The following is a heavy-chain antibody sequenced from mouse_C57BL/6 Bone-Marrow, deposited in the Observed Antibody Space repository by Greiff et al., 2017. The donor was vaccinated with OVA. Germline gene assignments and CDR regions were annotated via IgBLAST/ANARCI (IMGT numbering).Heavy chain of an antibody. V-gene: IGHV5-2*01. D-gene: IGHD2-2*01. CDR2: INSDGGST. CDR3: ARPWGYGYDWDYAMDY. J-gene: IGHJ4*01. CDR1: EYEFPSHD. Sequence: EVHLVESGGGLVQPGESLKLSCESNEYEFPSHDMSWVRKTPEKRLELVAAINSDGGSTYYPDTMERRFIISRDNTKKTLYLQMSSLRSEDTALYYCARPWGYGYDWDYAMDYWGQGTSVTVSS.